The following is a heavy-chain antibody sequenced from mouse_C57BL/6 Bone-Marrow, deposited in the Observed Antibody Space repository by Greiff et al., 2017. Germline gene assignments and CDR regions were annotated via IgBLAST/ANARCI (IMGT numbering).Heavy chain of an antibody. Sequence: EVQLQQSGAELVRPGASVKLSCTASGFNIKDDYMHWVKQRPEQGLEWIGWIDPENGDTESASKFQGKATITADTSSNTAYLQLSSLTSEDTAVYYCTVFYYDYSYYFDYWGQGTTLTVSS. V-gene: IGHV14-4*01. J-gene: IGHJ2*01. CDR2: IDPENGDT. CDR3: TVFYYDYSYYFDY. CDR1: GFNIKDDY. D-gene: IGHD2-4*01.